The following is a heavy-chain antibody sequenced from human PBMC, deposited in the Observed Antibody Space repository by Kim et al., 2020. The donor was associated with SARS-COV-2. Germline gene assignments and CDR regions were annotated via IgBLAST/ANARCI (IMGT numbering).Heavy chain of an antibody. Sequence: GRFTTSRDNTKNQLYLQMTSLRAEDTAVYYCASGTHIVVVPAAPGAFDIWGQGTMVTVSS. CDR3: ASGTHIVVVPAAPGAFDI. V-gene: IGHV3-11*06. J-gene: IGHJ3*02. D-gene: IGHD2-2*01.